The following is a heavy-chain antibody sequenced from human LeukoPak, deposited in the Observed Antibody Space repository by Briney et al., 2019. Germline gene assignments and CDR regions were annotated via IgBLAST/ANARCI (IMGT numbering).Heavy chain of an antibody. D-gene: IGHD5-24*01. V-gene: IGHV4-34*01. CDR2: INHSGST. J-gene: IGHJ4*02. Sequence: PSETLSLTCAVYGGSFSGYYWSWIRQPPGKGLEWIGEINHSGSTNHNPSLKSRVTISVDTSKNQFSLKLSSVTAADTAVYYCAVTRWLRTFDYWGQGTLVTVSS. CDR3: AVTRWLRTFDY. CDR1: GGSFSGYY.